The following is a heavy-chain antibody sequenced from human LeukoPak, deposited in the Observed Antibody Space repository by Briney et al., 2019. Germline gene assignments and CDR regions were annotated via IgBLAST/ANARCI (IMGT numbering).Heavy chain of an antibody. CDR2: ISSNGGST. V-gene: IGHV3-64*01. Sequence: PGGSLRLSCAASGFTFSSYAMHWVRQAPGKGLEYVSAISSNGGSTYYANSVKGRFTISRDNSKNTLYLQMGSLRAEDMAVYYCARVACSSTSCYTTYFDYWGQGTLVTVSS. D-gene: IGHD2-2*02. CDR3: ARVACSSTSCYTTYFDY. CDR1: GFTFSSYA. J-gene: IGHJ4*02.